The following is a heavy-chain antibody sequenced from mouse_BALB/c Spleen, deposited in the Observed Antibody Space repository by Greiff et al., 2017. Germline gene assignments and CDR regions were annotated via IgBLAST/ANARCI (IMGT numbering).Heavy chain of an antibody. D-gene: IGHD1-1*01. V-gene: IGHV7-3*02. CDR3: ARDMYYYGREYYAMDY. Sequence: EVQLVESGGGLVQPGGSLRLSCATSGFTFTDYYMSWVRQTPGKALEWLGFIRNKANGYTTEYSASVKGRFTISRDNSQSILYLQRNTLRAEDSATYYCARDMYYYGREYYAMDYWGQGTSVTVSS. CDR2: IRNKANGYTT. CDR1: GFTFTDYY. J-gene: IGHJ4*01.